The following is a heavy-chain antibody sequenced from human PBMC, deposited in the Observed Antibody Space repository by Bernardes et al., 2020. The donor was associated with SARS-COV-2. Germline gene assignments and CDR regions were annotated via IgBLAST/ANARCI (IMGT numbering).Heavy chain of an antibody. V-gene: IGHV3-30*04. D-gene: IGHD2-2*01. CDR3: ARWWYQLLWGAFDY. CDR2: ISYDGSNK. CDR1: GFTFSSYA. Sequence: VGSLSLSCAASGFTFSSYAMHWVRQAPGKGLEWVAVISYDGSNKYYADSVKGRFTISRDNSKNTLYLQMNSLRAEDTAVYYCARWWYQLLWGAFDYWGQGTLVTVSS. J-gene: IGHJ4*02.